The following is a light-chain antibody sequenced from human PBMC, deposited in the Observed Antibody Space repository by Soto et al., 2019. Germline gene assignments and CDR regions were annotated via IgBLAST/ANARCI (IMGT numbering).Light chain of an antibody. CDR2: EGS. CDR1: SSDVGSYNL. CDR3: CSYAGARTV. J-gene: IGLJ2*01. Sequence: QSAPTQPASVSGSPGQSITISCTGTSSDVGSYNLVSWYQQHPGKAPKLMIYEGSKRPSGVSNRFSGSKSGNTASLTISGLQAEDEADYYCCSYAGARTVFVGGTQLTVL. V-gene: IGLV2-23*01.